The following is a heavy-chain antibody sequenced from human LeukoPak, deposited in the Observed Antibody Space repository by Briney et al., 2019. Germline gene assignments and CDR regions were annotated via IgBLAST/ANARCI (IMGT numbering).Heavy chain of an antibody. CDR1: GYTFTSYY. V-gene: IGHV1-46*01. Sequence: ASVKVSCKASGYTFTSYYMHWVRQAPGQGLEWMGVINPSGGSTSCAQKFQGRVTMTRDTSTSTVYMELSSLTSEDTAVYYCARFNTDSGGKGTFDYWGQGSLVAVSS. D-gene: IGHD4-23*01. CDR2: INPSGGST. CDR3: ARFNTDSGGKGTFDY. J-gene: IGHJ4*02.